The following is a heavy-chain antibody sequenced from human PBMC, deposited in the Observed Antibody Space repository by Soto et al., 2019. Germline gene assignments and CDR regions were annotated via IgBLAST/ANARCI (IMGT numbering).Heavy chain of an antibody. CDR2: ISPYNGNT. CDR3: ARVLVSGSDFWRAYNGGYFDY. J-gene: IGHJ4*02. CDR1: GYTFRNYG. Sequence: QVQLVQSGAEVKRPGASVKVSCKASGYTFRNYGITWVRQAPGQGLEWMAWISPYNGNTNYAQDLQGRVTMTTDTPTSTAYMELRSLTSEDTAMYYCARVLVSGSDFWRAYNGGYFDYWGQGTLVTVSS. D-gene: IGHD3-3*01. V-gene: IGHV1-18*01.